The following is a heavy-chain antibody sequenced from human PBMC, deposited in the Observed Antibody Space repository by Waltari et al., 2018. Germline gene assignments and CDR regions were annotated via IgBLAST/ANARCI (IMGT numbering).Heavy chain of an antibody. V-gene: IGHV3-74*01. J-gene: IGHJ4*02. Sequence: EVQLVESGGGLVQPGGSLRLSCAAPGFTFSNSWMHWVRQVPGKGLVWVSRISGDGRITHYADSVKGRFTISRDNAENTLYLQMSSRTVEDTAVYYCARNYRDYWGQGTLVTVSS. D-gene: IGHD3-16*02. CDR3: ARNYRDY. CDR2: ISGDGRIT. CDR1: GFTFSNSW.